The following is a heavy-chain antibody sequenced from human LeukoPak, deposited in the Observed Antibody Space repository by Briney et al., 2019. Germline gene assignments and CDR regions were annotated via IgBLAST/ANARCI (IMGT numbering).Heavy chain of an antibody. V-gene: IGHV3-21*01. Sequence: PGGSLRLSCKVSGFTFSSYSMNWVRQAPGKGLEWVSYITSRSSDIYYADSVKGRFTISRDNAKTSLYLQMNSLRAEDTAVYYCASTYDYVWGSFRTGYFDYWGRGTLVTVSS. D-gene: IGHD3-16*02. J-gene: IGHJ4*02. CDR3: ASTYDYVWGSFRTGYFDY. CDR1: GFTFSSYS. CDR2: ITSRSSDI.